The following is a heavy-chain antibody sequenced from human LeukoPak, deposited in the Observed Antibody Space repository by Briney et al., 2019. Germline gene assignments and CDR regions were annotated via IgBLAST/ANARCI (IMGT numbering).Heavy chain of an antibody. J-gene: IGHJ4*02. D-gene: IGHD3-10*01. CDR1: GFTVSSNY. Sequence: PGGSLRLSCAASGFTVSSNYMSRFRQAPGEGLEWVSVIYSGGSTYYADSVKGRFTISRDNSKNTLYLQMNSLRAEDTAVYYCASTMVRDYWGQGTLVTVSS. CDR3: ASTMVRDY. CDR2: IYSGGST. V-gene: IGHV3-66*01.